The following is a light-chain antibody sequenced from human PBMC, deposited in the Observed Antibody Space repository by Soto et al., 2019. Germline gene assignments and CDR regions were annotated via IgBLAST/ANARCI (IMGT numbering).Light chain of an antibody. V-gene: IGKV2-24*01. CDR2: EVS. CDR3: MQLTHFPWT. J-gene: IGKJ1*01. CDR1: QSLVHSNRNTY. Sequence: EIVMTQTPLSAPVTLGQRASISCRSTQSLVHSNRNTYLSWLHQRPGHPPRLLIYEVSKRFSGVPDRFSGSGAGTYFTLRIARVEADDVGVYYCMQLTHFPWTFGQGTKVEI.